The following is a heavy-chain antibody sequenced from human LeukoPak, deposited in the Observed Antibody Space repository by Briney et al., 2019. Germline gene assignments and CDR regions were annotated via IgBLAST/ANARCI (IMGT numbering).Heavy chain of an antibody. Sequence: GGSLRLSCAASGFAFSSYSMNWARQAPGKGLEWVSSISSESTHILYAEPVKGRFTISRDNAENLLYLQMNSLRAEDTAVYYCARFETVAAKPFEYWGQGTLVTVSS. CDR3: ARFETVAAKPFEY. V-gene: IGHV3-21*06. D-gene: IGHD6-19*01. J-gene: IGHJ4*02. CDR2: ISSESTHI. CDR1: GFAFSSYS.